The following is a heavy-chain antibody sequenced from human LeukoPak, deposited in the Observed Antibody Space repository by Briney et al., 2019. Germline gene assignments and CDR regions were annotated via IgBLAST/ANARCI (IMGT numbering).Heavy chain of an antibody. Sequence: PSETLSLTCTVSGGSISSYYWSWIRQPAGKGPEWIGRIYTSGSTNYNPSLKSRVTISVDTSKNQFSLKLSSVTAADTAVYYCARHLRKFRSLGNAFDIWGQGTMVTVSS. CDR3: ARHLRKFRSLGNAFDI. J-gene: IGHJ3*02. V-gene: IGHV4-4*07. CDR1: GGSISSYY. CDR2: IYTSGST. D-gene: IGHD3-16*01.